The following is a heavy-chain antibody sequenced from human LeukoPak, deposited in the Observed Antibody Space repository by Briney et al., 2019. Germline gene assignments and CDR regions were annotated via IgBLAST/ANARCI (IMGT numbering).Heavy chain of an antibody. V-gene: IGHV3-74*03. CDR3: ARAPMSYDSSGFGGAFDI. J-gene: IGHJ3*02. Sequence: GGSLRLSCAASGFTFSRYWMHWVRQAPGKGLMWVSRISPDGSTTLYADSVKGRFTISRDNAKNTLYLQMNSLGAEDTAVYYCARAPMSYDSSGFGGAFDIWGQGTMVTVSS. CDR1: GFTFSRYW. CDR2: ISPDGSTT. D-gene: IGHD3-22*01.